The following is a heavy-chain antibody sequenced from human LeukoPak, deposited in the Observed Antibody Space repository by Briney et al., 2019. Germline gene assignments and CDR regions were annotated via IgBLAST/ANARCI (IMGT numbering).Heavy chain of an antibody. D-gene: IGHD3-22*01. Sequence: SETLSLTCTVSGGSISSSSYYWGWIRQPPGKGLEWIGNIYHSGITYSTPSLKSRVTISVDTSKNQFSLKLSSVTAADTAVYYCARLIMGHRDSSGYYAKSSDYWGQGTLVTVSS. CDR3: ARLIMGHRDSSGYYAKSSDY. V-gene: IGHV4-39*07. CDR1: GGSISSSSYY. CDR2: IYHSGIT. J-gene: IGHJ4*02.